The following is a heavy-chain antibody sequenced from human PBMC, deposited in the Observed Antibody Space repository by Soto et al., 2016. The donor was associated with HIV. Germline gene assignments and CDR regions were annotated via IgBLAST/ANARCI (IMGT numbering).Heavy chain of an antibody. J-gene: IGHJ4*02. Sequence: EVQLVESGGGLVQPGGSLRLSCAASGFTVSSSYMSWVRQTPGKGLEWVSVIYSAGNTYYANSVKGRFTMSRDNSNNTLYLQMNSLRAEDTAVYYRARDRPGYSDRSGSSVGVGYFENWGQGNLVTVSS. CDR1: GFTVSSSY. D-gene: IGHD3-22*01. V-gene: IGHV3-66*01. CDR2: IYSAGNT. CDR3: ARDRPGYSDRSGSSVGVGYFEN.